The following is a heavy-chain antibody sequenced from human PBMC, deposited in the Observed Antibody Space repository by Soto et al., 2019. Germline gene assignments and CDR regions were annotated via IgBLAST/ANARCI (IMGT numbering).Heavy chain of an antibody. J-gene: IGHJ4*02. D-gene: IGHD2-8*01. CDR3: ARSRYAATPVDN. Sequence: EAQLVESGGALVQPGGSLRLSCAASGFTFSNYWMSWVRQAPGKGLEWVAKIKQAGGDKYYVASGKGRFTISRDNAKNALSLQMSSLIGDDTAVYYCARSRYAATPVDNSFQGTLVTVST. CDR1: GFTFSNYW. V-gene: IGHV3-7*01. CDR2: IKQAGGDK.